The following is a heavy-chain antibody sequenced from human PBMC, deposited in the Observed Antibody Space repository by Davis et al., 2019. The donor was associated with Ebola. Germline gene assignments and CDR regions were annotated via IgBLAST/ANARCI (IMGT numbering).Heavy chain of an antibody. Sequence: HTGGSLRLSCAASGFTFSSYWMHWVRQAPGKGLVWVSRINSDGSSTSYADSVKGRFTISRDNAKNSLYLQMNSLRAEDTAVYYCARDCSGGSCYSGFDYWGQGTLVTVSS. CDR1: GFTFSSYW. J-gene: IGHJ4*02. D-gene: IGHD2-15*01. CDR2: INSDGSST. CDR3: ARDCSGGSCYSGFDY. V-gene: IGHV3-74*01.